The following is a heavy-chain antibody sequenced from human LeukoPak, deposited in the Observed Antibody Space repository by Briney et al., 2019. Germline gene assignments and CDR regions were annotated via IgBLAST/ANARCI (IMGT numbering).Heavy chain of an antibody. CDR3: ARWGTGYISS. Sequence: SETLSLTCTVCGGSISSYYWSWIRQSPGKGLEWIGYIYYSGVTNYNPSLNSRVTISVDTSKNQFSLKLSSVTAADTAVYYCARWGTGYISSWGQGTLVTVSS. J-gene: IGHJ4*02. D-gene: IGHD3-9*01. CDR2: IYYSGVT. CDR1: GGSISSYY. V-gene: IGHV4-59*01.